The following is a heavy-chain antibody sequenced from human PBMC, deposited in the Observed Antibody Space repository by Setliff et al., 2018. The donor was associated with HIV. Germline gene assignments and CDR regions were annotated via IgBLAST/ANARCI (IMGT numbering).Heavy chain of an antibody. D-gene: IGHD4-4*01. CDR1: GVSISSGSYY. CDR3: ARDTELAYVDY. CDR2: IYTSGST. V-gene: IGHV4-61*09. J-gene: IGHJ4*02. Sequence: PSETLSLTCTVSGVSISSGSYYWSWIRQPAGKGLEWIGHIYTSGSTNYNPSLKSRVTISVDTSKNQFSLKLSSVTAADTAVYYCARDTELAYVDYWGQGTLVTVSS.